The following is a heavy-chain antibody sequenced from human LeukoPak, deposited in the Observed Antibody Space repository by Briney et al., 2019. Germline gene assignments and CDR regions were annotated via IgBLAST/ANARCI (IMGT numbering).Heavy chain of an antibody. J-gene: IGHJ4*02. D-gene: IGHD3-10*01. V-gene: IGHV4-4*07. CDR2: IHISGST. CDR3: ARDVYYYGSGTYFFDY. Sequence: SETLSLTCTVSGVSVSSYYWSWIRQPAGKGLEWIGRIHISGSTNYNPSLKSRVTMSVDTSKNQFSLRLSSVTAADTAVYYCARDVYYYGSGTYFFDYWGQGTLVTVSS. CDR1: GVSVSSYY.